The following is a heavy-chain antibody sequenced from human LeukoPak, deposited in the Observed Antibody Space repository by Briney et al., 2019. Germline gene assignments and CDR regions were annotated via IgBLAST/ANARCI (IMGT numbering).Heavy chain of an antibody. J-gene: IGHJ5*02. Sequence: GSLRLSCAASGFTFSSYAMSWVRQAPGKGLVWVSRINSDGSSTSYADSVKGRFTISRDNAKNTLYLQMNSLRAEDTAVYYCARDSHIAGYYDFWSGYFAGDWFDPWGQGTLVTVSS. CDR2: INSDGSST. CDR1: GFTFSSYA. CDR3: ARDSHIAGYYDFWSGYFAGDWFDP. D-gene: IGHD3-3*01. V-gene: IGHV3-74*01.